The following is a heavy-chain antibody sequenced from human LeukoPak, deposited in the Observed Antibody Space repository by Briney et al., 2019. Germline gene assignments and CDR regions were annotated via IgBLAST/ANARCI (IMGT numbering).Heavy chain of an antibody. V-gene: IGHV1-18*01. J-gene: IGHJ5*02. CDR1: GYTFTAYN. D-gene: IGHD1-26*01. CDR2: ISVYNGHT. CDR3: ARVRNSGSYYGWFDP. Sequence: ASVKVSRKASGYTFTAYNINWVRQAPGQGLEWMGWISVYNGHTNYAQKLQGRVTMTTDTSTSTAYMELRSLRSDDTAVYYCARVRNSGSYYGWFDPWGQGTLVTVSS.